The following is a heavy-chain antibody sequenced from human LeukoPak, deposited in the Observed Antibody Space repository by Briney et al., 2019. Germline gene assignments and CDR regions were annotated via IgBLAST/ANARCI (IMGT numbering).Heavy chain of an antibody. D-gene: IGHD3-22*01. J-gene: IGHJ4*02. V-gene: IGHV4-34*01. CDR2: INHSGST. CDR1: GGSISNYY. Sequence: KSSETLSLTCTVSGGSISNYYWSWIRQPPGKGLEWIGEINHSGSTNYNPSLKSRVTISVDTSKNQFSLKLSSVTAADTAVYYCARGSMIVVVIVDYWGQGTLVTVSS. CDR3: ARGSMIVVVIVDY.